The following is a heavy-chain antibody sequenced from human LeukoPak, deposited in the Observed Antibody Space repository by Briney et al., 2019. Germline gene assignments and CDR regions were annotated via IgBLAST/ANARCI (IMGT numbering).Heavy chain of an antibody. CDR1: GFTFDDYG. J-gene: IGHJ4*02. D-gene: IGHD3-22*01. CDR2: INWSGGST. CDR3: ARADSTGYFLGHFDY. Sequence: GGSLRLSCAASGFTFDDYGMSWVRQAPGKGLEWVSGINWSGGSTGYADSVKGRFTISRDNAKNSLYLQMNSLRAEDTALYYCARADSTGYFLGHFDYWGQGTLVTVSS. V-gene: IGHV3-20*04.